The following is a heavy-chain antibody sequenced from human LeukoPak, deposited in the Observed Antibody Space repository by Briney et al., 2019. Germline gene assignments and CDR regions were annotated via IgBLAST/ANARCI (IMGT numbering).Heavy chain of an antibody. Sequence: SQTLSLTCAISGDSVSSNGAAWNWIRQSPSRGLEWLGRTYYRSKWYYDYAVAVKSRISINPDTSKNQFSLQLSSVTPEDTAVYYCARDPVGGSTIFDYWGQGTLVTVSS. V-gene: IGHV6-1*01. CDR1: GDSVSSNGAA. J-gene: IGHJ4*02. CDR3: ARDPVGGSTIFDY. CDR2: TYYRSKWYY. D-gene: IGHD1-26*01.